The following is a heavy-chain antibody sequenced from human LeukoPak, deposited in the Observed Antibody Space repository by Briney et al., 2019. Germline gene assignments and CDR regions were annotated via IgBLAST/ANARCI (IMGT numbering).Heavy chain of an antibody. CDR3: ARVSTNSRVAGYDPQWYFDL. D-gene: IGHD5-12*01. V-gene: IGHV1-18*04. J-gene: IGHJ2*01. CDR1: GYTFINYG. Sequence: ASMKVSCKASGYTFINYGFSWVRQAPGQGLEWMGWISAYNGNTNYVQKFQGRVTMTTDTSTNTAYMELRSLRSDDTAVYYCARVSTNSRVAGYDPQWYFDLWGRGTPVTVSP. CDR2: ISAYNGNT.